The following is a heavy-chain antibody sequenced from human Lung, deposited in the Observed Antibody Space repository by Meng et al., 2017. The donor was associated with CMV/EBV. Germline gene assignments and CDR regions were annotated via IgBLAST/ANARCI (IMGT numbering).Heavy chain of an antibody. J-gene: IGHJ4*02. D-gene: IGHD6-19*01. CDR1: DASISTITW. CDR2: IYHSGST. V-gene: IGHV4-4*03. Sequence: GQRRELCPGVVKPPGPRSLTCASSDASISTITWWGWVRQPPGKGLEWIGVIYHSGSTNYNPSLKSLVTISVDKSKNQSSLKLSSVTAADTAVYYCASFPPPGKQWLVPDYWGQGTLVTVSS. CDR3: ASFPPPGKQWLVPDY.